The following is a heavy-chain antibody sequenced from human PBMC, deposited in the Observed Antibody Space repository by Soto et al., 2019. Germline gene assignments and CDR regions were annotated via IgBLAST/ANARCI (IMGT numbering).Heavy chain of an antibody. V-gene: IGHV1-2*04. CDR1: GYTFTGYY. CDR2: INPNSGGT. D-gene: IGHD4-17*01. CDR3: ARDRRTNTVTTDYGMDV. Sequence: ASVKVSCKASGYTFTGYYMHLVRQAPGQGLEWMGWINPNSGGTNYAQKFQGWVTMTRDTSISTAYMELSRLRSDDTAVYYCARDRRTNTVTTDYGMDVWGQGTTVTVSS. J-gene: IGHJ6*02.